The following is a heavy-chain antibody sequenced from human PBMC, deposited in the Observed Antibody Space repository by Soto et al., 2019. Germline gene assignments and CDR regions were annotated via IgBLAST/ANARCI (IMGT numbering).Heavy chain of an antibody. CDR2: IYPGGVNI. J-gene: IGHJ4*01. D-gene: IGHD6-13*01. CDR1: GYSFTSHY. Sequence: GASVKVSCKAIGYSFTSHYMHWVRQAPGQGLEWMGTIYPGGVNIGYAQKFKGRVTMTKDTSTSTVYMELNSLTSEDTAVYYCARDLYGSSWSPETDYWG. V-gene: IGHV1-46*01. CDR3: ARDLYGSSWSPETDY.